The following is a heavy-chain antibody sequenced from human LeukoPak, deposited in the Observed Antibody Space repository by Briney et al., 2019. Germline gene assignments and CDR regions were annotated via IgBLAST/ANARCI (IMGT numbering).Heavy chain of an antibody. D-gene: IGHD6-19*01. Sequence: PGESLKISCKGSGYSFTSYWIGWVRQMPGKGLEWMGIIYPGDSDTRYSPSFQGQVTISADKSISTAYLQWSSLKASDTAMYYCARQVRSGEQWLAPQFDYWGQGTLVTVSS. CDR3: ARQVRSGEQWLAPQFDY. V-gene: IGHV5-51*01. J-gene: IGHJ4*02. CDR2: IYPGDSDT. CDR1: GYSFTSYW.